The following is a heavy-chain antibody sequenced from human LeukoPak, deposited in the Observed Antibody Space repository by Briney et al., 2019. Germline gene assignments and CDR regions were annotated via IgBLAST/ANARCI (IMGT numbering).Heavy chain of an antibody. Sequence: GGSLRLSCAASGFTFSSYAMSWVRQAPGKGLEWVSAISGSGGSTYYADSVKGRFTISRDNSKNTLYLQMNSLRAEDTAVYYCARESGNTNTTMVGNFDYWGQGTLVTVSS. CDR3: ARESGNTNTTMVGNFDY. CDR2: ISGSGGST. D-gene: IGHD5-18*01. CDR1: GFTFSSYA. V-gene: IGHV3-23*01. J-gene: IGHJ4*02.